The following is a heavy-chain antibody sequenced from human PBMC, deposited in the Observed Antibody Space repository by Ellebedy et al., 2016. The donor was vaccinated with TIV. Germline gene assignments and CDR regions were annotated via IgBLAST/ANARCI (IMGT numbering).Heavy chain of an antibody. J-gene: IGHJ6*02. CDR3: ATFRPRMTTVVTPIRNLYGMDV. CDR2: IIPIFGTA. Sequence: AASVKVSCKASGGTFSSYAISWVRQAPGQGLEWMGGIIPIFGTANYAQKFQGRVTITADESTSTAYMELSSLRSEDTAVYYCATFRPRMTTVVTPIRNLYGMDVWGQGTTVTVSS. CDR1: GGTFSSYA. D-gene: IGHD4-23*01. V-gene: IGHV1-69*13.